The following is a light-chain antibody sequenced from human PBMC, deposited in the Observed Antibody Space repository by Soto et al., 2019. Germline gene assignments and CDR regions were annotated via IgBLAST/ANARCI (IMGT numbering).Light chain of an antibody. CDR2: GAS. J-gene: IGKJ3*01. CDR3: QQYNDWPPFT. CDR1: QNINDK. V-gene: IGKV3-15*01. Sequence: EIVMTQYPDTLSVSPGERATLSCRASQNINDKLAWFQQKPGQVPRLLIIGASTTATGVPARFSGSGSGTEFTLTISGLQSEDFAVYYSQQYNDWPPFTFGPGTRVDVK.